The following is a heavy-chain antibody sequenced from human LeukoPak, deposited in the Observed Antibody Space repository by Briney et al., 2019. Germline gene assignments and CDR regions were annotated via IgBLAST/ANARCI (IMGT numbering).Heavy chain of an antibody. CDR3: ASASIAARANWFDP. CDR1: GGSIISYY. D-gene: IGHD6-6*01. V-gene: IGHV4-59*08. Sequence: SETLPLTCTASGGSIISYYCNWFRQPPGKGLEWIGYIYSSGSANYGPSLKSRVTISVDTSKNQFSLKLSSVTAADTAVYYCASASIAARANWFDPWGQGTLVTVSS. J-gene: IGHJ5*02. CDR2: IYSSGSA.